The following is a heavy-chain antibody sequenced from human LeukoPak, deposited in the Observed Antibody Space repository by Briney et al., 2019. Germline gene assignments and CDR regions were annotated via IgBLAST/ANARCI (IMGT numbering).Heavy chain of an antibody. CDR3: ASGDHY. CDR1: GFAFSTYA. J-gene: IGHJ4*02. V-gene: IGHV3-30*03. Sequence: GGSLRLSCAASGFAFSTYAMHWVRQAPGKGLEWVAVISYDGSSKYYGDSVKGRFTISRDNSKNTLYLQMNSLRDEGTAVYYCASGDHYWGQGTLVTVSS. CDR2: ISYDGSSK.